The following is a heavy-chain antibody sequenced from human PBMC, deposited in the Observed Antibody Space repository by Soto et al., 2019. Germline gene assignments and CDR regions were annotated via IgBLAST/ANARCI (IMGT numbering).Heavy chain of an antibody. CDR3: AREDIQDIVVVVVAPEGLGD. Sequence: QVQLVQSGAEVKKPGASVKVSCKASGYTFTSYGISWVRQAPGQGLEWMGRISGYNGNSNYAQNLQGRVTMTTDTSTSTAYMELRSLRSDDTAVYYCAREDIQDIVVVVVAPEGLGDWGQGTLVTVSS. V-gene: IGHV1-18*01. CDR2: ISGYNGNS. CDR1: GYTFTSYG. J-gene: IGHJ4*02. D-gene: IGHD2-15*01.